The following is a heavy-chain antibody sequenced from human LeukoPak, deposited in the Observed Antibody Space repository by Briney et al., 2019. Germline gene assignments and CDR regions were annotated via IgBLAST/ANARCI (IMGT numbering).Heavy chain of an antibody. CDR1: GGSISSYY. Sequence: PSETLSLTCTVSGGSISSYYWSWIRQPPGKGLEWIGYIYYSGSTNNNPSLKSRVTISVDTSKNQFSLKLSSVTAADTAVYYCARDRSRGSSWYPDSYYYYGMDVWGKGTTVTVSS. CDR2: IYYSGST. J-gene: IGHJ6*04. D-gene: IGHD6-13*01. V-gene: IGHV4-59*01. CDR3: ARDRSRGSSWYPDSYYYYGMDV.